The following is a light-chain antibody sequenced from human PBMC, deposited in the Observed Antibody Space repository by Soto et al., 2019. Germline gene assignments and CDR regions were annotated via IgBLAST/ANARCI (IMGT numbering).Light chain of an antibody. CDR2: GAS. Sequence: EILLAQSPGTLSLSPGERATLSCRASQSVSSSYLAWYQQKPGQATRLLIYGASSRAIGIPDRFSGSVSGTDFTLTIRRLEPEDFAVYYCQQYGSSSPWTFGQGTKVDIK. V-gene: IGKV3-20*01. J-gene: IGKJ1*01. CDR3: QQYGSSSPWT. CDR1: QSVSSSY.